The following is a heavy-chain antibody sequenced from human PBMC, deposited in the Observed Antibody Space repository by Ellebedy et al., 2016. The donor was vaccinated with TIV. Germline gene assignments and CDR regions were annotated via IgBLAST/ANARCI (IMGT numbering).Heavy chain of an antibody. V-gene: IGHV3-21*01. CDR2: ISSSSSYI. J-gene: IGHJ6*02. D-gene: IGHD4-17*01. CDR1: GFTFSSYW. Sequence: GESLKISCAASGFTFSSYWMNWVRQAPGKGLEWVSSISSSSSYIYYADSVKGRFTISRDNAKNSLYLQMNSLRAEDTAVYYCARIPGLDGDYDRYYYYYGMDVWGQGTTVTVSS. CDR3: ARIPGLDGDYDRYYYYYGMDV.